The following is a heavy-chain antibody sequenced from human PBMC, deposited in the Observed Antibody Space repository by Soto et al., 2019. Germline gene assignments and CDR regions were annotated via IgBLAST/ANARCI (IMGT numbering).Heavy chain of an antibody. V-gene: IGHV1-2*02. D-gene: IGHD5-18*01. Sequence: ASVKVSCKASGYTFTGYYMHWVRQAPGQGLEWMGWINPNSGGTNYAQKFQGRVTMTRDTSISTAYMELSRLRSDDTAVYYCARVSSGGYSHGYYGMDVWGQGTTVTVSS. J-gene: IGHJ6*02. CDR3: ARVSSGGYSHGYYGMDV. CDR2: INPNSGGT. CDR1: GYTFTGYY.